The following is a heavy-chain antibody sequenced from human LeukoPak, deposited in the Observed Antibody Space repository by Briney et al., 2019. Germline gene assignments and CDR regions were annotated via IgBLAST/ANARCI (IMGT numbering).Heavy chain of an antibody. CDR1: GASISSSNYY. Sequence: ASETLSLTCTVSGASISSSNYYWGWIRQPPGKGLEWIGNIHYSGSTYYNPSLNSRVTISVDTSKNQFSLKLSSVTAADTAVYYCGRYYYDSSGYYRFDYWGQGTLVTVSS. D-gene: IGHD3-22*01. CDR3: GRYYYDSSGYYRFDY. J-gene: IGHJ4*02. V-gene: IGHV4-39*07. CDR2: IHYSGST.